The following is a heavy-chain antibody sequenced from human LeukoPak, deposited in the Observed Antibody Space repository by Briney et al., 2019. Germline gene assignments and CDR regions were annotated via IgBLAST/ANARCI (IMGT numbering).Heavy chain of an antibody. D-gene: IGHD4-23*01. CDR1: VGSISSGGYY. J-gene: IGHJ4*02. CDR3: ARTTVVAKYFDY. Sequence: SQTLSLTCTVSVGSISSGGYYWSWIRQHPGKGLEWIGYIYYSGSPYYNPSLKSRLTISVDTSKNQFSLKLSSVSAADTAVYYCARTTVVAKYFDYWGQGTLVTVSS. V-gene: IGHV4-31*03. CDR2: IYYSGSP.